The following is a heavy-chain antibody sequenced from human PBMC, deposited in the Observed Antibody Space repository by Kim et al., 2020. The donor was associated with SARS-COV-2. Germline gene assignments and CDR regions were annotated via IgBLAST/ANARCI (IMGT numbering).Heavy chain of an antibody. CDR3: VKGPRGGYSGYDLDAEYYFDY. J-gene: IGHJ4*02. V-gene: IGHV3-64D*09. CDR2: ISSNGGST. D-gene: IGHD5-12*01. CDR1: GFTFSSYA. Sequence: GGSLRLSCSASGFTFSSYAMHWVRQAPGKGLEYVSAISSNGGSTYYADSVKGRFTISRDNSKNTLYLQMSSLRAEDTAVYYCVKGPRGGYSGYDLDAEYYFDYWGQGTLVTVSS.